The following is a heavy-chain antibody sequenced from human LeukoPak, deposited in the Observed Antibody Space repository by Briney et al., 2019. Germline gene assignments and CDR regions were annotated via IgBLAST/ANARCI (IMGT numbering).Heavy chain of an antibody. CDR2: ISGSSGST. CDR1: GFTFSSYA. CDR3: VRYCSSTSCFPHPYYFDY. V-gene: IGHV3-23*01. J-gene: IGHJ4*02. D-gene: IGHD2-2*01. Sequence: PGGSLRLSCAASGFTFSSYAMSWVRQAPGKGLEWVSAISGSSGSTYYADSVKGRFTISRDNSKNTLYLQMNSLRAEDTAVYYCVRYCSSTSCFPHPYYFDYWGQGTLVTVSS.